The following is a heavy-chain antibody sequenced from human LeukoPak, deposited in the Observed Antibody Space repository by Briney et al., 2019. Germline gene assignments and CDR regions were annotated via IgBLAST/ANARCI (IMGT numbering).Heavy chain of an antibody. CDR3: AKDMMVRGVIFYYYYGMDV. Sequence: GGSLRLSCAASGFTFADYAMHWVRQAPGKGLEWVSGISWNSGIICYADSVKGRFTISTDNAKNSLYLQMNSLGAEDKALYYCAKDMMVRGVIFYYYYGMDVWGQGTTVTVSS. CDR1: GFTFADYA. D-gene: IGHD3-10*01. V-gene: IGHV3-9*01. CDR2: ISWNSGII. J-gene: IGHJ6*02.